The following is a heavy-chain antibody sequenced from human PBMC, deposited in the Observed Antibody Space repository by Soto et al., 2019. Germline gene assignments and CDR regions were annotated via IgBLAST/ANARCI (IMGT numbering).Heavy chain of an antibody. J-gene: IGHJ4*02. D-gene: IGHD2-2*01. CDR3: ARGNALYDY. CDR1: GFSFSDYY. Sequence: GGSLRLSCAASGFSFSDYYMSWIRQAPGKGLEWVSYIRSSDNTRYYADSVKGRFTISRDNAKNSLYLQMNSLRAEDTAVYYCARGNALYDYSGQGTIVPVSS. V-gene: IGHV3-11*01. CDR2: IRSSDNTR.